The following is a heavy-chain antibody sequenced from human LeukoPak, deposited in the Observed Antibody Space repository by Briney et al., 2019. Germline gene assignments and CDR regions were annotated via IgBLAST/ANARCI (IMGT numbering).Heavy chain of an antibody. CDR1: GGSFSGYY. CDR3: AKGPYRGYSYGAEDY. D-gene: IGHD5-18*01. V-gene: IGHV3-23*01. CDR2: ISGSGGST. Sequence: ETLSLTCAVYGGSFSGYYWCWVRQAQGKGLEWVSAISGSGGSTYYADSVKGRFTISRDNSKNTLYLQINSLRAEDTAVYYCAKGPYRGYSYGAEDYWGQGTLVTVSS. J-gene: IGHJ4*02.